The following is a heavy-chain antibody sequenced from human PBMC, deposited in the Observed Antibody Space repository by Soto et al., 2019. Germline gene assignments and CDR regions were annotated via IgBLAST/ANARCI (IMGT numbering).Heavy chain of an antibody. J-gene: IGHJ3*02. V-gene: IGHV5-51*01. Sequence: GESLKISCKGSGYSFTSYWIGWVRQMPGKSLEWMGIIYPVDSDTRYSPSFQGQVTISAVKSISTAYLQWSSLKASDTAMYYCARHSSNSGYGAFDIWGQGTMVTVSS. CDR1: GYSFTSYW. D-gene: IGHD5-12*01. CDR3: ARHSSNSGYGAFDI. CDR2: IYPVDSDT.